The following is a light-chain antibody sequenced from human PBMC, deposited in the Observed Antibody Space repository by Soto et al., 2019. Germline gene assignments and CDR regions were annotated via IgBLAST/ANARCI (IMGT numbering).Light chain of an antibody. Sequence: QSVLTQPPSESGAPGQRVTISCTGSSSNIGAGYDVHWYRQLSGAAPTVLIYGNINRPSGVPDRFSASKSGTSASLAITGLQAEDEADYYCQSYDNNLVAFGGGTKVTVL. CDR3: QSYDNNLVA. V-gene: IGLV1-40*01. CDR1: SSNIGAGYD. J-gene: IGLJ2*01. CDR2: GNI.